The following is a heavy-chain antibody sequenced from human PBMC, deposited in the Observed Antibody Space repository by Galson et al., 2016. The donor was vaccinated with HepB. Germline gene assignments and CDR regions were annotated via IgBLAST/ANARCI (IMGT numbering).Heavy chain of an antibody. J-gene: IGHJ6*02. V-gene: IGHV6-1*01. CDR2: TYYKSKWYY. CDR3: ARTRGSHYYGLDV. Sequence: CAISGDSVSSNSVTWNWIRQSPSRGLEWLGRTYYKSKWYYDYALSVKSRMIINPDTSKNQFSLHLNSVTHEDTAVYYCARTRGSHYYGLDVWGQGTTVTVSS. CDR1: GDSVSSNSVT. D-gene: IGHD6-13*01.